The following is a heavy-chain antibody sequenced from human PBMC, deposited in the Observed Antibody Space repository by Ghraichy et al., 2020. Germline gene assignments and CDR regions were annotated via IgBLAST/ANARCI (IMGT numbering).Heavy chain of an antibody. D-gene: IGHD1-26*01. CDR3: AKVRTPGGGSYWVDY. CDR1: GFTFSSYA. V-gene: IGHV3-23*01. Sequence: GGSLRLSCAASGFTFSSYAMSWVRQAPGKGLEWVSAISGSGGSTYYADSVKGRFTISRDNSKNTLYLQMNSLRAEDTAVYYCAKVRTPGGGSYWVDYWGQGTLVTVSS. CDR2: ISGSGGST. J-gene: IGHJ4*02.